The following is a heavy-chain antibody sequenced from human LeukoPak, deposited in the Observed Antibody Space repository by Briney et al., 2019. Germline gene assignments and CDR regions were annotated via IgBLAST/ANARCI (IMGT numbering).Heavy chain of an antibody. Sequence: PSETLSLTCTVSGGSISSGGYYWSWIRQHPGKGLEWIGYIYYSGSTYYNPSLKSRVTISVDTSKNQFSLKLSSVTAADTAVYYCARVQQMTPFSSPNWFDPWGQGTLVTVSS. CDR1: GGSISSGGYY. J-gene: IGHJ5*02. CDR3: ARVQQMTPFSSPNWFDP. V-gene: IGHV4-31*03. D-gene: IGHD2/OR15-2a*01. CDR2: IYYSGST.